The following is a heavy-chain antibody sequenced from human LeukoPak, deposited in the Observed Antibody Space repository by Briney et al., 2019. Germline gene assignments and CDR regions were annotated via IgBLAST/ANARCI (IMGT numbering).Heavy chain of an antibody. D-gene: IGHD3-10*01. J-gene: IGHJ3*02. CDR3: ARSIYASGSYYAFDI. Sequence: GGSLRLSCAASGFTLSSYAMNWVRQAPGKGLEWVSAISGSGGGRYYADSVKGRFTISRDNSKNTLSLQMNSLRAEDTAVFYCARSIYASGSYYAFDIWGQGTMVPGSS. V-gene: IGHV3-23*01. CDR1: GFTLSSYA. CDR2: ISGSGGGR.